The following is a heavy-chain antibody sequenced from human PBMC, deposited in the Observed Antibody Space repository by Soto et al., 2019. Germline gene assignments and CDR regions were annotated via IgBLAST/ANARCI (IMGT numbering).Heavy chain of an antibody. V-gene: IGHV4-39*01. J-gene: IGHJ6*03. CDR2: IYYSGST. Sequence: SETLSLTCTVSGGSISSSSYYWGWIRQPPGKGLEWIGSIYYSGSTYYNPSLKNRVTISVDTSKNQFSLKLSSVTAADTAVYYCARLSDGYCSSTSCYSYYYYYMDVWGKGTTVTVSS. CDR3: ARLSDGYCSSTSCYSYYYYYMDV. CDR1: GGSISSSSYY. D-gene: IGHD2-2*01.